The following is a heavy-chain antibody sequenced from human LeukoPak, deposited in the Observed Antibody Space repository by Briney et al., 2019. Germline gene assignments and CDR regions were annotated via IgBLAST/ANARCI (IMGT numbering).Heavy chain of an antibody. CDR3: ARLVRYCSSTSCQKAFDI. Sequence: PSETLSLTCTVSGYSISSGYYWGWIRQPPGKGLEWIGSIYYSGSTYYNPSLKSRVTISVDTSKNQFSLKLSSVTAADTAVYYCARLVRYCSSTSCQKAFDIWGQGTMVTVSS. CDR1: GYSISSGYY. J-gene: IGHJ3*02. CDR2: IYYSGST. D-gene: IGHD2-2*01. V-gene: IGHV4-38-2*02.